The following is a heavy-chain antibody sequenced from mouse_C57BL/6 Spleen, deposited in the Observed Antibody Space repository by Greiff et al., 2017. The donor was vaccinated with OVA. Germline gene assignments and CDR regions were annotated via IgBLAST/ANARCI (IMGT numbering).Heavy chain of an antibody. CDR3: ARHYDYDGYAMDY. V-gene: IGHV5-12*01. CDR2: ISNGGGST. CDR1: GFTFSDYY. J-gene: IGHJ4*01. Sequence: DVKLVESGGGLVQPGGSLKLSCAASGFTFSDYYMYWVRQTPEKRLEWVAYISNGGGSTYYPDTVKGRFTISRDNAKNTLYLQMSRLKSEDTAMYYCARHYDYDGYAMDYWGQGTSVTVSS. D-gene: IGHD2-4*01.